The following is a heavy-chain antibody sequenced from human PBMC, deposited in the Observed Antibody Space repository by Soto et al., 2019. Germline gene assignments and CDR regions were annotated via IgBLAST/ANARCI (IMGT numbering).Heavy chain of an antibody. J-gene: IGHJ5*02. CDR2: FYYSGST. V-gene: IGHV4-59*01. Sequence: TLSLTCTVSGGSISSYYWSWIRQPPGKGLEWIGYFYYSGSTNYNPSLKSRVTISVDTSKNQFSLKLRSVTAADTAVYYCARGTFNWFDPWGQGTLVTVSS. CDR1: GGSISSYY. CDR3: ARGTFNWFDP.